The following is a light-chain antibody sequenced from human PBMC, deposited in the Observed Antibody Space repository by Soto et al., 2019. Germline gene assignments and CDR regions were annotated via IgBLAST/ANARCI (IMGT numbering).Light chain of an antibody. V-gene: IGKV1-39*01. CDR1: QSISDH. CDR3: QQSYSTWLT. CDR2: AAT. Sequence: DVPMTQSPSSLSASVGDRVTITCRARQSISDHLNWYQQKPGKAPKILIYAATNLQDGVPSRFSGRGSGTEFILTISSLQLDDVATYYCQQSYSTWLTFGGGTKVAI. J-gene: IGKJ4*01.